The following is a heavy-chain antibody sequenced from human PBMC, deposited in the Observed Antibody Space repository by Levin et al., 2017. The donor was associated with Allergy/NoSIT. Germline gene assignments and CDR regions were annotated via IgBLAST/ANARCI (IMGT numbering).Heavy chain of an antibody. V-gene: IGHV1-2*02. Sequence: ASVKVSCKASGYTFTGYYMHWVRQAPGQGLEWMGWINPNSGGTNYAQKFQGRVTMTRDTSISTAYMELSRLRSDDTAVYYCARGDSNYEETQAADYWGQGTLVTVSS. CDR1: GYTFTGYY. CDR3: ARGDSNYEETQAADY. CDR2: INPNSGGT. D-gene: IGHD4-11*01. J-gene: IGHJ4*02.